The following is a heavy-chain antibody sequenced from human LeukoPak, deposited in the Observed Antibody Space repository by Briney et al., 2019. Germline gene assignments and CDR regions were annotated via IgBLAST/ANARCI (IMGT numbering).Heavy chain of an antibody. D-gene: IGHD3-22*01. J-gene: IGHJ3*02. V-gene: IGHV3-48*01. CDR3: ATLVVVIPGDAFDI. CDR1: GFTFSSYS. CDR2: ISSTSSTI. Sequence: GGSLRLSCAASGFTFSSYSMNWVRQAPGKGLEWVSYISSTSSTIYYVDSVKGRFTISRDNAKNSLYLQMNSLRAEDSAVYYCATLVVVIPGDAFDIWGQGTMVTVSS.